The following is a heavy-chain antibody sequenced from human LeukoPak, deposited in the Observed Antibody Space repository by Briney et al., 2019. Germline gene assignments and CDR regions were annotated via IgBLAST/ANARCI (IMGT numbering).Heavy chain of an antibody. D-gene: IGHD5-12*01. CDR2: LSAYNGNT. CDR3: ARVGGIAATIVDY. J-gene: IGHJ4*02. CDR1: GYTFSNYG. Sequence: ASVTVSCTASGYTFSNYGVSWVRQAPGQGLEWMGWLSAYNGNTNSALKLQDRVTMTTDKSTSTAYLELRNLRSDDTAVYYCARVGGIAATIVDYWGQGTLVTVSS. V-gene: IGHV1-18*01.